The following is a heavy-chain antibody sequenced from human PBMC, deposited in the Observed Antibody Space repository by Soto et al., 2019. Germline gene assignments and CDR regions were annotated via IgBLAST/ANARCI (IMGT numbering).Heavy chain of an antibody. CDR3: AKDLRFLEWSILGSYGMDV. V-gene: IGHV3-30*18. D-gene: IGHD3-3*01. CDR2: ISYDGSNK. CDR1: GFTFSSYG. Sequence: GGSLRLSCAASGFTFSSYGMHWVRQAPGKGLEWVAVISYDGSNKYYADSVKGRFTISRDNSKNTLYLQMNSLRAEDTAVYYCAKDLRFLEWSILGSYGMDVWGQGTTVTVSS. J-gene: IGHJ6*02.